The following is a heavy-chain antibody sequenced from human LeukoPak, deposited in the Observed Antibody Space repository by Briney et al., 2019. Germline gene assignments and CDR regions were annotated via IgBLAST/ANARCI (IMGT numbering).Heavy chain of an antibody. CDR2: ISGSGGST. J-gene: IGHJ6*03. CDR1: GFTFSSYA. CDR3: AKDYTEPPYYYYYYYMDV. Sequence: GGSLRLSCAASGFTFSSYALSWVRQAPGKGLEWVSAISGSGGSTYYADSVKGRFTISRDNSKNTLYLQMNSLRAEDTAVYYCAKDYTEPPYYYYYYYMDVWGKGTMVTVSS. D-gene: IGHD1-14*01. V-gene: IGHV3-23*01.